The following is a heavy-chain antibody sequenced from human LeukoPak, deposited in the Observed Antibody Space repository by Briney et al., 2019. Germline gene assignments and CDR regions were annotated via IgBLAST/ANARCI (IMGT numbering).Heavy chain of an antibody. V-gene: IGHV3-7*01. J-gene: IGHJ4*02. D-gene: IGHD1-26*01. CDR2: IKQDGSEK. CDR1: GFTFSSYW. CDR3: ARLYSGSYFDY. Sequence: GGSLRLSCAASGFTFSSYWMSGGRQAPGKGLGWVANIKQDGSEKYYVDSVKGRFTISRDNAKNSLYLQMNSLRAEDTAVYYCARLYSGSYFDYWGQGTLVTVS.